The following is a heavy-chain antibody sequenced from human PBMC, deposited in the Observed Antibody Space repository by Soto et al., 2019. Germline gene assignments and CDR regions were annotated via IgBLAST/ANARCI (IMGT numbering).Heavy chain of an antibody. D-gene: IGHD4-17*01. J-gene: IGHJ4*02. CDR3: FRDFYGEYSYGHGDS. V-gene: IGHV3-7*01. Sequence: DVQLVESGGGLVQPGGSLRLSCVASGFAFRGDWMSWVRQAPGKGLEWVANIKQDGTKDQYLGSVKGRLAISRDNSKNSVYLQMNSLEAEDTAVYYCFRDFYGEYSYGHGDSWGQGTLVTVSS. CDR2: IKQDGTKD. CDR1: GFAFRGDW.